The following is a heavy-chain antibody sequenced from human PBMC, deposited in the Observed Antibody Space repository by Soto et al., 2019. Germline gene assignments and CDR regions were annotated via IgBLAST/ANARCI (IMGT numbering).Heavy chain of an antibody. Sequence: QVQLVESGGGLVKPGGSLRLSCAASGFTFSDYYMSWIRQAPGKGLEWVSDISGSGSTIYYADSVKGRFTISRDNAKNSLHLQMNSLSAEDSAGYYCASGVAASHFYYYYMDVWGKGTTVTVSS. V-gene: IGHV3-11*01. CDR2: ISGSGSTI. CDR3: ASGVAASHFYYYYMDV. CDR1: GFTFSDYY. D-gene: IGHD2-15*01. J-gene: IGHJ6*03.